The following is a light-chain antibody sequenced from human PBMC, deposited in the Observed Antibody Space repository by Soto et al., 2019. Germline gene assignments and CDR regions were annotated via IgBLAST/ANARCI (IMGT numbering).Light chain of an antibody. V-gene: IGKV1-27*01. CDR2: AAS. CDR3: QRYISASFT. J-gene: IGKJ3*01. Sequence: DIQMTQSPSSLSASVGDRVTITCRATQGISNYLAWYQQKPGKVPKLLIYAASTLQSGVPSRFSGSGSGTDFTLTISGLQPEDVATYYCQRYISASFTFGPGTNVDIK. CDR1: QGISNY.